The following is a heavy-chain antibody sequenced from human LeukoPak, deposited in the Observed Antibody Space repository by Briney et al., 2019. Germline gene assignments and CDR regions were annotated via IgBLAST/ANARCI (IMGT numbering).Heavy chain of an antibody. Sequence: PGGSLRLSCATSGFTFNTYAMSWVRQAPGRGLEWVSAISPSGDNIYYADSVKGRFTISRDNSRNTLYLQMNSLRVEDTAIYYCAKDLRHGITCNCYGWFDPWGQGTLVTVSS. CDR3: AKDLRHGITCNCYGWFDP. CDR2: ISPSGDNI. CDR1: GFTFNTYA. D-gene: IGHD1/OR15-1a*01. J-gene: IGHJ5*02. V-gene: IGHV3-23*01.